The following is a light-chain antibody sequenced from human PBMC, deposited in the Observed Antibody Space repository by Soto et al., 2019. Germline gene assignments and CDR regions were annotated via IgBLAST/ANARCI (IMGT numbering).Light chain of an antibody. V-gene: IGLV1-40*01. CDR2: GNS. CDR1: SSNIGAGYD. J-gene: IGLJ1*01. CDR3: QSYDRSLSGYV. Sequence: QSVLTQPPSVSGAPGQRVTISCTGSSSNIGAGYDVHWYQQLPGTAPKLLIYGNSNRPSGVPDRFSGSKSGTSASLAITGLQAEDEADYYCQSYDRSLSGYVFCTGTNVAVL.